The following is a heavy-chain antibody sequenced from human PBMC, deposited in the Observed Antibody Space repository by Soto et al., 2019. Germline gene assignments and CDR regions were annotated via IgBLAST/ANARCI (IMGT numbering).Heavy chain of an antibody. Sequence: SETLSLTCTVSGGSVTSYYWSCIRQPPGKALEWIGTIYYSGSTNYNPSLKSRVTISVDTSKNQFSLKLNSVTAADTAVYFCARALYGSGVLDVWGQGTTVTVSS. D-gene: IGHD3-10*01. CDR3: ARALYGSGVLDV. CDR1: GGSVTSYY. CDR2: IYYSGST. J-gene: IGHJ6*02. V-gene: IGHV4-59*02.